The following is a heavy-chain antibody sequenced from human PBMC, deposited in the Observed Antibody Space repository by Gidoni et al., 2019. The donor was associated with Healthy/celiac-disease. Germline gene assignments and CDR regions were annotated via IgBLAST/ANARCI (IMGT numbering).Heavy chain of an antibody. CDR2: ISAYNGNT. Sequence: QVQLVQSGAEVKKPGASVTVSCQASGSTFTSYGISWVRQAPGQGLEWMGWISAYNGNTNYAQKLQGRVTMTTDTSTSTAYMELRSLRSDDTAVYYCARTYSSGWETTNFDYWGQGTLVTVSS. V-gene: IGHV1-18*01. D-gene: IGHD6-19*01. J-gene: IGHJ4*02. CDR1: GSTFTSYG. CDR3: ARTYSSGWETTNFDY.